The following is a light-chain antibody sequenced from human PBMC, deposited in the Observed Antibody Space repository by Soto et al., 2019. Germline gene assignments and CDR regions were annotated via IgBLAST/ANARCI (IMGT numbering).Light chain of an antibody. Sequence: EIVLAQSPATLSLSPGERATLSCRASQSISDYLAWYQQKPGQAPRLLIYGASSRATGIPARFSGSGSGTDFALTISSLEPEDCAVYYCQQCSDWPRTFGQGTKVDIK. J-gene: IGKJ1*01. CDR1: QSISDY. V-gene: IGKV3-11*01. CDR2: GAS. CDR3: QQCSDWPRT.